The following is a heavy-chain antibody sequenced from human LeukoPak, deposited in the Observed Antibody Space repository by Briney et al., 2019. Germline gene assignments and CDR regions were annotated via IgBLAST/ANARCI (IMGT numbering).Heavy chain of an antibody. CDR2: ISYDGSNK. D-gene: IGHD1-26*01. J-gene: IGHJ6*02. CDR1: GFTFSSYA. CDR3: ARGGHDYYGFDV. V-gene: IGHV3-30*04. Sequence: GGSLRLSCAASGFTFSSYAMHWVRQAPGKGLEGVAVISYDGSNKYYADSVKGRFTISRDNSKNTLYLQMNSLRAEDTAVYYCARGGHDYYGFDVWGQGTTVTVSS.